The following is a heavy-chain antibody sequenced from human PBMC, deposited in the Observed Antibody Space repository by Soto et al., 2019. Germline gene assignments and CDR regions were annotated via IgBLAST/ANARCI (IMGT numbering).Heavy chain of an antibody. J-gene: IGHJ6*02. CDR2: ISAYNGNT. CDR3: ARGYIVVVVAATLGGMDV. V-gene: IGHV1-18*01. Sequence: QVPLVQSGAEVKKPGASVKVSCKASGYTFTSYGISWVRQAPGQGLEWMGWISAYNGNTNYAQKLQGRVTMTTDTSTSTAYMELRSLRSDDTAVYYCARGYIVVVVAATLGGMDVWGQGTTVTVSS. CDR1: GYTFTSYG. D-gene: IGHD2-15*01.